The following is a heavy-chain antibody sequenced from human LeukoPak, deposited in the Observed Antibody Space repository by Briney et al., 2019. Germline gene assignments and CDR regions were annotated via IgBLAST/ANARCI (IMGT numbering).Heavy chain of an antibody. D-gene: IGHD6-6*01. CDR2: ISAYNGNT. Sequence: ASVKASCKASGYTFTSHSISWVRQAPGQGLEWMGWISAYNGNTNYAQKVQGRVTMTTDTSTSTAYMELRSLRSDDTAVYYCARARGRYSSSSEGVDYWGQGTLVTVSS. CDR3: ARARGRYSSSSEGVDY. V-gene: IGHV1-18*01. J-gene: IGHJ4*02. CDR1: GYTFTSHS.